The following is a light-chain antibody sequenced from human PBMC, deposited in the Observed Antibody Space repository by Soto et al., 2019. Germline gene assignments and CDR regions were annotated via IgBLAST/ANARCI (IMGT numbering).Light chain of an antibody. Sequence: DIQMTQSPSSLSASVGDRVTITCRASQGISNYLAWYQQEPGKVPKLLIYAASTLQSGVPSRFSGSGSGTDFTLTISSLQPEDVASYYCQRYGSAPFTFVPGTKVDIK. CDR3: QRYGSAPFT. J-gene: IGKJ3*01. CDR2: AAS. CDR1: QGISNY. V-gene: IGKV1-27*01.